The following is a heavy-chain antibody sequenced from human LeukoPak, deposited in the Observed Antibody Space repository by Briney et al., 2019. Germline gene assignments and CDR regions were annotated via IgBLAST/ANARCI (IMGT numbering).Heavy chain of an antibody. CDR3: ARDQGAWGYGYNFDY. CDR2: ISYDGSDK. V-gene: IGHV3-30*03. J-gene: IGHJ4*02. Sequence: PGGSLRLSCAASGFTFSSYGMPWVRQAPGKGLEWVAVISYDGSDKYYADSVKGRFTISRDNSKNTLHLQMISLRAEDTAVYYCARDQGAWGYGYNFDYWGQGTLVTVSS. CDR1: GFTFSSYG. D-gene: IGHD3-16*01.